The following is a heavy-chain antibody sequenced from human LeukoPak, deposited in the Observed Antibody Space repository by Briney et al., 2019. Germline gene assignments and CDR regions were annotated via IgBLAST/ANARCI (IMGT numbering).Heavy chain of an antibody. D-gene: IGHD6-6*01. CDR2: IYSGYST. Sequence: PGGSLRLSCVVSGFSVSSNYMNWVRQAPGKGLEWVSVIYSGYSTYYSDSVKGRFTVSRDNSKNTVYLQMNSLRGEDTAVYYCARDSTSSYYFESWGQGTLVSVSS. CDR1: GFSVSSNY. CDR3: ARDSTSSYYFES. J-gene: IGHJ4*02. V-gene: IGHV3-66*01.